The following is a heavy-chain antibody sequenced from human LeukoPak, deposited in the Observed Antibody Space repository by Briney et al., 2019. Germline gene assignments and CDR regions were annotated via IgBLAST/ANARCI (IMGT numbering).Heavy chain of an antibody. Sequence: SQTLSLTCSVSGGSINSCDYNWSWIRQPPGKGLEWIGFIYCTGTTYHNPSLKSQVTISVDRSKNQFSLNLSPVTVADTAVYYCAREKNYGDYGTYWGQGTLVTVSS. CDR3: AREKNYGDYGTY. CDR2: IYCTGTT. V-gene: IGHV4-30-4*08. D-gene: IGHD4-17*01. CDR1: GGSINSCDYN. J-gene: IGHJ4*02.